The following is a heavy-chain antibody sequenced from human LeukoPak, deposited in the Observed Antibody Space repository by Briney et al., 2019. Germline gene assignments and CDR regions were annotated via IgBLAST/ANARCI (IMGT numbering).Heavy chain of an antibody. Sequence: GASVKVSCKASGGTFSSYAISWVRQAPGQGLEWMGGIIPIFGTANYAQKFQGRVTITADESTSTAYMELSSLRSEDTAVYYCARGLRVITFGGVIPDAFDIWGQGTMVTVSS. V-gene: IGHV1-69*13. CDR2: IIPIFGTA. D-gene: IGHD3-16*01. CDR3: ARGLRVITFGGVIPDAFDI. CDR1: GGTFSSYA. J-gene: IGHJ3*02.